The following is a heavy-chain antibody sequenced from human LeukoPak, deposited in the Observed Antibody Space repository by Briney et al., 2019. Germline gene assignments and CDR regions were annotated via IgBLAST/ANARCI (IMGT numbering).Heavy chain of an antibody. CDR2: IFHSGNS. D-gene: IGHD4-17*01. CDR1: GYSMSSGYY. V-gene: IGHV4-38-2*02. Sequence: PSETLSLTCTVSGYSMSSGYYWGWIRQPPGKGLQWIGSIFHSGNSYYNPSLKSRVTISVDTSKNQFSLKLSSVTAADTAVYYCARDQNGDSSLFDYWGQGTLVTVSS. J-gene: IGHJ4*02. CDR3: ARDQNGDSSLFDY.